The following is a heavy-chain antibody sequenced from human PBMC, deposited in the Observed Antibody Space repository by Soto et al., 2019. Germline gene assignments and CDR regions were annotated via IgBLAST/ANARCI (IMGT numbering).Heavy chain of an antibody. CDR2: ISAYNGNT. CDR1: GYTFTSYG. CDR3: ARDVTIFGVVTEYYYYYGMDV. V-gene: IGHV1-18*04. J-gene: IGHJ6*02. D-gene: IGHD3-3*01. Sequence: QVQLVQSGAEVKKPGASVKVSCKASGYTFTSYGISWVRQAPGQGLEWTGWISAYNGNTNYAQKLQGRVTMTTDTSTSTAYMELRSLRSDDTAVYYCARDVTIFGVVTEYYYYYGMDVWGQGTTVTVSS.